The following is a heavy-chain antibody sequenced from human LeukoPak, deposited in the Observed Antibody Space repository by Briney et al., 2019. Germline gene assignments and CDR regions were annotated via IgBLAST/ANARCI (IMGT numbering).Heavy chain of an antibody. CDR1: GFTFSNSW. CDR2: IDREGSST. J-gene: IGHJ3*02. D-gene: IGHD3-16*01. V-gene: IGHV3-74*01. CDR3: AKTLNDYVSRSIEAFHN. Sequence: GGSLRLSCVASGFTFSNSWMHWVRQAPGRGLVWVSRIDREGSSTTYADSVKGRFAISRDNAKNALYLKMNSLRAEDTAMYYCAKTLNDYVSRSIEAFHNWDEPGIVTVSS.